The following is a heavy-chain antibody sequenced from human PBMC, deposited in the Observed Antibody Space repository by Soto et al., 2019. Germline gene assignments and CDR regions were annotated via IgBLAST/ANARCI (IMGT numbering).Heavy chain of an antibody. Sequence: GGSLRLSCAASGFRFRDFAMHWVRQAPGKGLEWVASISHDETQRYNTDSVEGRFTISRDLSKNTLFLQMNSLRPDDTAVYYCSRVGLSYSLGSGFDPWGQGTLVTVS. D-gene: IGHD5-18*01. CDR3: SRVGLSYSLGSGFDP. J-gene: IGHJ5*02. CDR1: GFRFRDFA. V-gene: IGHV3-30-3*01. CDR2: ISHDETQR.